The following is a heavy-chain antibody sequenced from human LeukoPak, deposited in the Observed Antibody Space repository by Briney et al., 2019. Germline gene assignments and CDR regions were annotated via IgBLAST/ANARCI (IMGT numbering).Heavy chain of an antibody. CDR2: ISGSGGGT. D-gene: IGHD3-10*01. CDR1: GFTFSSYA. V-gene: IGHV3-23*01. J-gene: IGHJ6*02. Sequence: GGSLRLSCTASGFTFSSYAMSWVRQAPGKGLEWVSAISGSGGGTYYADSVKGRFTISRDNSKNTLYLQMNSLRAEDTAVYYCARDFSFDVRTGDTMVRGDYYYGMDVWGQGTTVTVSS. CDR3: ARDFSFDVRTGDTMVRGDYYYGMDV.